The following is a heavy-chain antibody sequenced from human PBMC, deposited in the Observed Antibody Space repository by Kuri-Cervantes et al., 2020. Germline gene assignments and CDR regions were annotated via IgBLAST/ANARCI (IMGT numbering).Heavy chain of an antibody. J-gene: IGHJ6*02. D-gene: IGHD1-26*01. Sequence: GESLKISCAASGFTFSSYSMNWVRQAPGKGLEWVSSISSSSSYIYYADSVKGRFTISRDNAKNSLYLQMNRLRAEDTAVYYCARDKGNSGSYFGNYYYYGMDVWGQGTTVTVSS. V-gene: IGHV3-21*01. CDR3: ARDKGNSGSYFGNYYYYGMDV. CDR1: GFTFSSYS. CDR2: ISSSSSYI.